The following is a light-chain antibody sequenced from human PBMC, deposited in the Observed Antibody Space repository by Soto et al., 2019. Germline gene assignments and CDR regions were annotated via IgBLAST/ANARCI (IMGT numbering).Light chain of an antibody. CDR2: AAS. J-gene: IGKJ5*01. V-gene: IGKV3-11*01. CDR3: QQRSNSIT. Sequence: EIVLTQSPATLSLSPGERAPLSCRASQSVSSYLAWYQQKPGQAPRLLIYAASNRATGIPARFSGSGSGTDFTLTISSLEPDDFAFYYCQQRSNSITFGQGTRLEI. CDR1: QSVSSY.